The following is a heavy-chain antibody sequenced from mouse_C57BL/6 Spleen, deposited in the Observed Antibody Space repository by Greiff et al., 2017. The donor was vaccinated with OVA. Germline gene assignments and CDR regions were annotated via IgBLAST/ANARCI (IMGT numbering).Heavy chain of an antibody. CDR2: IDPSDSYT. Sequence: VQLQQPGAELVMPGASVKLSCKASGYTFTSYWMHWVKQRPGQGLEWIGEIDPSDSYTNYNQKFKGKSTLTVDKSSSTAYMQLSSLTSEDSAVYYCARSQGSSYFDYWGQGTTLTVSS. J-gene: IGHJ2*01. D-gene: IGHD1-1*01. CDR1: GYTFTSYW. CDR3: ARSQGSSYFDY. V-gene: IGHV1-69*01.